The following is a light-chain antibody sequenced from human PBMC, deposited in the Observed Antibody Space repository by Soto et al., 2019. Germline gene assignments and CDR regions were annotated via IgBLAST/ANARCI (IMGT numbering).Light chain of an antibody. Sequence: QSVLPQPPSASAPPGQRVTISCSGGSSNIGDNPVNWYQHLPGAAPTLLIYNNNQRPSGVPDRFSGSKSGASASLAISGLRSEDEDDYYCSTWDDTLDAYVFGTGTKVTVL. CDR2: NNN. V-gene: IGLV1-44*01. CDR1: SSNIGDNP. CDR3: STWDDTLDAYV. J-gene: IGLJ1*01.